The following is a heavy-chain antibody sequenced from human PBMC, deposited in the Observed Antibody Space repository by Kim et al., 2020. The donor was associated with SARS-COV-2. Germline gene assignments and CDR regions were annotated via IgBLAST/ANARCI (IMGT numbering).Heavy chain of an antibody. CDR3: ARGRSQRPARGFDY. V-gene: IGHV4-4*02. CDR1: GGSISSSNW. D-gene: IGHD3-16*01. J-gene: IGHJ4*02. CDR2: IYHSGST. Sequence: SETLSLTCAVSGGSISSSNWWCWVRQPPGKGLEWIGEIYHSGSTNYNPSLKSRVTISVDKSKNQFSLKLSSVTAADTAVYYCARGRSQRPARGFDYWGQGTQVPVSS.